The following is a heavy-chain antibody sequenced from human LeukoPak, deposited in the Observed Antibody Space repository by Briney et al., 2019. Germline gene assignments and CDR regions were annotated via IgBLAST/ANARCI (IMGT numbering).Heavy chain of an antibody. CDR1: GGSISSSTYY. CDR3: ARQATSGYDPPPFDS. V-gene: IGHV4-39*01. D-gene: IGHD5-12*01. J-gene: IGHJ4*02. Sequence: RAPETLSLTCTVSGGSISSSTYYWGWIRQPPGKCLEWIGNLYYSGSTYYNPSLKSRVTISVDTSKNQFSLKLSSVTAADTAVYYCARQATSGYDPPPFDSWGQGTLVTVSS. CDR2: LYYSGST.